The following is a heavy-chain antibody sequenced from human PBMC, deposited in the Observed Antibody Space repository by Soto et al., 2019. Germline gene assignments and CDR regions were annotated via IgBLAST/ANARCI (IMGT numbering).Heavy chain of an antibody. J-gene: IGHJ4*02. CDR3: ASDAAAGRHDY. Sequence: QVQLVQSGAEVKKPGASVKVSCKASGYTFTSYAISWVRQAPGQGLEWMGWISAYNGNTNNPQKLPGRVTMTTETARSTAYMQLRSLRSDETAVYYCASDAAAGRHDYRGQGPLVTVSS. CDR1: GYTFTSYA. D-gene: IGHD6-13*01. V-gene: IGHV1-18*01. CDR2: ISAYNGNT.